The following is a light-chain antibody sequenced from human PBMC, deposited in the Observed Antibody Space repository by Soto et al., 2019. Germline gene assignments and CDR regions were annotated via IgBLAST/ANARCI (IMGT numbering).Light chain of an antibody. Sequence: QAVVTQEPSVTVSPGGTVTLTCTSSTGSVTSAYHPNWFQQKPGQAPRALIYSTSTRHSWTPVRFSGSLLGDKAALTLSRVQPEDEAEYYCLLYYGGAYLFGTGTKVTVL. CDR3: LLYYGGAYL. CDR1: TGSVTSAYH. J-gene: IGLJ1*01. CDR2: STS. V-gene: IGLV7-43*01.